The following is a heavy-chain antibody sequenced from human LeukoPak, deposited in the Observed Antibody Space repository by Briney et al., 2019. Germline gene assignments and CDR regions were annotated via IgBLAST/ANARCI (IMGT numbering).Heavy chain of an antibody. CDR2: IYYSGST. D-gene: IGHD6-13*01. CDR1: GFTFSSYG. V-gene: IGHV4-39*01. CDR3: ARKKSSSWFNYYYYMDV. Sequence: GSLRLSCAASGFTFSSYGMSWVRQAPGKGLEWIGSIYYSGSTYYNPSLKSRVTISVDTSKNQFSLKLSSVTAADTAVYYCARKKSSSWFNYYYYMDVWGKGTTVTISS. J-gene: IGHJ6*03.